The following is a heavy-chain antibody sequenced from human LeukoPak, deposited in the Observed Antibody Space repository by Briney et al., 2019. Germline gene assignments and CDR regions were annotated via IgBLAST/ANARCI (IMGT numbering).Heavy chain of an antibody. CDR3: ARGRGRVHGYCSSTSCRTNPFDY. CDR1: GYSISSGYY. D-gene: IGHD2-2*01. J-gene: IGHJ4*02. V-gene: IGHV4-38-2*02. Sequence: SETLSLTCTVSGYSISSGYYWGWIRQPPGKGLEWIGSIYHSGSTNYNPSLKSRVTISVDTSKNQFSLKLSSVTAADTAVYYCARGRGRVHGYCSSTSCRTNPFDYWGQGTLVTVSS. CDR2: IYHSGST.